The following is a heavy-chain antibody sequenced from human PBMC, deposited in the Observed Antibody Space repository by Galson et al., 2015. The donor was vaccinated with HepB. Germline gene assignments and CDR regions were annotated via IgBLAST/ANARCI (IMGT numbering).Heavy chain of an antibody. CDR1: GFTFSLYG. V-gene: IGHV3-30*18. CDR2: ISYDGSNK. J-gene: IGHJ4*02. Sequence: SLRLSCAASGFTFSLYGMHWVRQAPGKGLEWVAVISYDGSNKYYADSVKGRFTISRDNSKNTLYLQMNSLRAEDTAIYYCAKDSRGANGWYSYYFDYWGQGTLVTVSS. D-gene: IGHD6-19*01. CDR3: AKDSRGANGWYSYYFDY.